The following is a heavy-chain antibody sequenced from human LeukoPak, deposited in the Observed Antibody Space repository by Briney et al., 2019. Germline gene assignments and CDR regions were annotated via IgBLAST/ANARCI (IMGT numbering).Heavy chain of an antibody. Sequence: PSETLSLTCTVYGGSLSRFYWSWIRHPAEKGLEWVGRIHSSGTTDYNPPLKRRSTMSVDASKNQFSLRLNSVTAADTAVYYCARVITDGYNDQDYLDYWGQGTLVTVSS. D-gene: IGHD1-14*01. V-gene: IGHV4-4*07. CDR3: ARVITDGYNDQDYLDY. CDR2: IHSSGTT. J-gene: IGHJ4*02. CDR1: GGSLSRFY.